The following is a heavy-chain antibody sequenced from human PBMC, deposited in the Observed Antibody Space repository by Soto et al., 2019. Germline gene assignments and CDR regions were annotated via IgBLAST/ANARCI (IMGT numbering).Heavy chain of an antibody. J-gene: IGHJ4*02. CDR1: GFTFSSYW. Sequence: GGSLRLSCAASGFTFSSYWMHWVRQAPGKGLVWVSRVNSDGNNTNYADSVKGRFTISRDNAKNTLYLQMNSLRAEDTAVYYCARVSRSTSVKFDYCGQGTLLTVSS. D-gene: IGHD2-21*01. V-gene: IGHV3-74*01. CDR2: VNSDGNNT. CDR3: ARVSRSTSVKFDY.